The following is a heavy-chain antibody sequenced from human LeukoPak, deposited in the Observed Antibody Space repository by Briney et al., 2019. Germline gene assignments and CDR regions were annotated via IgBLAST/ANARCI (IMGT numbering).Heavy chain of an antibody. J-gene: IGHJ4*02. D-gene: IGHD3-9*01. CDR2: IWYDGSSK. CDR3: ARDKTYYDILTGYPPRYYFDY. V-gene: IGHV3-33*01. CDR1: GFTFSSYG. Sequence: GGSLRLSCAASGFTFSSYGMHWVRQAPGKGLEWVAVIWYDGSSKYYADSVKGRFTISRDNSKNTLYLQMNSLRAEDTAVYYCARDKTYYDILTGYPPRYYFDYWGQGTLVTVSS.